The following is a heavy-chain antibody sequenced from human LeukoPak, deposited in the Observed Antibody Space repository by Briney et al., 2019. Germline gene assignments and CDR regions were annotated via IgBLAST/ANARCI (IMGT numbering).Heavy chain of an antibody. D-gene: IGHD3-16*01. CDR3: ARGDYNYVWGSPGFDY. CDR2: ISAYNGNT. CDR1: VYTFTINS. J-gene: IGHJ4*02. V-gene: IGHV1-18*01. Sequence: ASVKVSFKASVYTFTINSISWVRQAPGQRLEWVGWISAYNGNTNYAHKLQGRVTMTTDTSTSTAYMEMRSLRSDDTAVYSCARGDYNYVWGSPGFDYWGKGTLVTAAS.